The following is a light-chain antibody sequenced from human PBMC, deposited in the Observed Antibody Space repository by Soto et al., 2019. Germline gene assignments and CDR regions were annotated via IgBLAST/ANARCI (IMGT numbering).Light chain of an antibody. V-gene: IGKV1-17*01. J-gene: IGKJ3*01. Sequence: DIQMTQSPSSLSASVGDRVTITCRASQGIRNDLAWYQQKPGKAPKRLIYAASSLRSGVPSRFSGSGSGTEFTLTISSLQPEDFATYYCLQHNSYPFTFGPGTKVDVK. CDR2: AAS. CDR3: LQHNSYPFT. CDR1: QGIRND.